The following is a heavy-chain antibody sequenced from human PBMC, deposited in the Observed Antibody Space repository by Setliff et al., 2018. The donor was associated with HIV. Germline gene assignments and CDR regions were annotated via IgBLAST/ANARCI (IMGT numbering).Heavy chain of an antibody. J-gene: IGHJ6*03. CDR2: FYYSWNT. D-gene: IGHD2-15*01. CDR3: ARDEMVVAATLLSGDMDV. CDR1: GGSISTSRYY. V-gene: IGHV4-39*02. Sequence: KTSETLSLTCTVSGGSISTSRYYWGWIRQPPGKGLEWIGSFYYSWNTYYNPSLKSRVTISVDTSKNQFSLKLSSVTAADTAVYYCARDEMVVAATLLSGDMDVWGKGTTVTVSS.